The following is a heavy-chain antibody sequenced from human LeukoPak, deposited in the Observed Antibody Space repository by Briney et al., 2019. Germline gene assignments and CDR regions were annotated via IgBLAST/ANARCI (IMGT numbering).Heavy chain of an antibody. J-gene: IGHJ4*02. CDR1: GGSISNYY. CDR2: IYSSGII. D-gene: IGHD2-21*01. Sequence: SETLSLTCTVSGGSISNYYWSWIRQPAGKALEWIGRIYSSGIITYNPSLKSRVTMSVDTSKNQFSLKLSSVTAADTAVYYCARRGPRRYYFDYWGQGTLVTVSS. V-gene: IGHV4-4*07. CDR3: ARRGPRRYYFDY.